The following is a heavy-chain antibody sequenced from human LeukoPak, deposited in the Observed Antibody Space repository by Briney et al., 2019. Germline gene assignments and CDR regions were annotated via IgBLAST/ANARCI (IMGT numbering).Heavy chain of an antibody. CDR2: ISGSGGST. CDR3: AKGRKWELLPLHFDY. J-gene: IGHJ4*02. Sequence: GGSLRLSCAASGFTVSSKYMSWVRQAPGKGLEWVSAISGSGGSTYYADSVKGRFTISRDNSKNTLYLQMNSLRAEDTAVYYCAKGRKWELLPLHFDYWGQGTLVTVSS. V-gene: IGHV3-23*01. D-gene: IGHD1-26*01. CDR1: GFTVSSKY.